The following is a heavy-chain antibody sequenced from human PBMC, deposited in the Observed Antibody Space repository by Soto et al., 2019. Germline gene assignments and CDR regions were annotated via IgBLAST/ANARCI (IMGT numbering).Heavy chain of an antibody. V-gene: IGHV6-1*01. D-gene: IGHD3-3*01. J-gene: IGHJ3*02. CDR2: TYYRSKWYN. CDR3: AREGITIFGVANDAFDI. Sequence: SQTLSLTCAISGDSVSSNSAAWNWIRQSPSRGLEWLGRTYYRSKWYNDYAVSVKSRITINPDTSKNQFSLQLNSVTPEDTAVYYCAREGITIFGVANDAFDIWGQATMVTVSS. CDR1: GDSVSSNSAA.